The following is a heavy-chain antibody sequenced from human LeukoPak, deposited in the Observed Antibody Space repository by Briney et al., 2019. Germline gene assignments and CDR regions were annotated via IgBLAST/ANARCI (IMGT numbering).Heavy chain of an antibody. V-gene: IGHV4-59*02. D-gene: IGHD2/OR15-2a*01. CDR3: ARGFYEPFDR. Sequence: SETLSLTCTVSGASVTTSHRNWVRQPPGKGLEWIGNVDYNGGTKYNPSPKSRVTMSLDTSKNQFSLKLKFVTAADTALYYCARGFYEPFDRWGQGTLVTVSS. CDR2: VDYNGGT. CDR1: GASVTTSH. J-gene: IGHJ4*02.